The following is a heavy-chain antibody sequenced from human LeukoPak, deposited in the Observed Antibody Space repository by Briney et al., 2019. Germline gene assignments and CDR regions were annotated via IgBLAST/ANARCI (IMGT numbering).Heavy chain of an antibody. J-gene: IGHJ4*02. CDR3: ARVPHSFDWLLYFDY. D-gene: IGHD3-9*01. V-gene: IGHV3-30*04. CDR1: GFTFSSYA. Sequence: PGRSLRLSCAASGFTFSSYAMHWVRQAPGKGLEWVAVISYDGSNKYYADSVKGRFTISRDNSKNTLYLQMNSLRAEDTAVYYCARVPHSFDWLLYFDYWGQGTLVTVSS. CDR2: ISYDGSNK.